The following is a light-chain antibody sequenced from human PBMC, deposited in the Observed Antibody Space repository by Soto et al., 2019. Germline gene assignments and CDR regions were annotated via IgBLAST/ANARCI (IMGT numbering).Light chain of an antibody. J-gene: IGLJ2*01. CDR1: RSNLGANYA. CDR3: QSYDTSPV. Sequence: QSALTQPPSVSGAAGQRVTISCTGSRSNLGANYAVHWYQQLPGTAPKLLIYDNTKRPSGVPDRFSGSKSGTSASLAITGLRAEDEAYYFCQSYDTSPVFGGGTQLTVL. V-gene: IGLV1-40*01. CDR2: DNT.